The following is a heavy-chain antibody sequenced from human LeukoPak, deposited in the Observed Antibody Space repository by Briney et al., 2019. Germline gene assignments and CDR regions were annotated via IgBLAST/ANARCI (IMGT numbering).Heavy chain of an antibody. CDR2: INPSGGST. V-gene: IGHV1-46*01. D-gene: IGHD2-21*02. CDR3: AGDPHCGGDCYLYRFDY. Sequence: VASVKVSCKASGYTFTSYYMHWVRQAPGQGLEWMGIINPSGGSTSYAQKFQGRVTMTRDTSTSTVYMELSSLRSEDTAVYYCAGDPHCGGDCYLYRFDYWGQGTLVTVSS. J-gene: IGHJ4*02. CDR1: GYTFTSYY.